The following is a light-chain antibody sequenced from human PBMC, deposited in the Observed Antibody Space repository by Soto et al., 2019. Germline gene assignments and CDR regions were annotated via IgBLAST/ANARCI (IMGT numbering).Light chain of an antibody. V-gene: IGKV1-27*01. Sequence: DIQMTQSPTSLSASVGDRVTITCRASQGIRNFVAWYQQKPGKAPKLLIYAASTLQSGVPSQFSGNGSGTDFTLTINSLQPEDVATYSCQKYRSVPVFGPGTKVEIK. CDR3: QKYRSVPV. J-gene: IGKJ3*01. CDR2: AAS. CDR1: QGIRNF.